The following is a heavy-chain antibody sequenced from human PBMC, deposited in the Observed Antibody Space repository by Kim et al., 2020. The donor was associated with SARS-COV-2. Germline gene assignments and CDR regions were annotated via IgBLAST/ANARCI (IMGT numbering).Heavy chain of an antibody. CDR3: ARASRGDCDRIPYFDY. J-gene: IGHJ4*02. V-gene: IGHV3-48*03. Sequence: VKRRFTIPRDNAKHSLYLQRNSLRAEDTAIYYCARASRGDCDRIPYFDYWGQGTLVTVSS. D-gene: IGHD2-21*02.